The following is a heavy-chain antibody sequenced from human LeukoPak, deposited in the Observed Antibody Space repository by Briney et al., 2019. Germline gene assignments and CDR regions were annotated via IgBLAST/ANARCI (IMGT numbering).Heavy chain of an antibody. Sequence: GGSLRLSCAASGFTFSNYAMHWVRQAPGKGLEWVAAIWYDGSNKYFADSVKGRFTLSRDNSKNTLYLQMNSLRAEDTAVYYCARGRPHGNDYWGQGTLVTVSS. CDR1: GFTFSNYA. CDR2: IWYDGSNK. V-gene: IGHV3-33*01. D-gene: IGHD4-23*01. CDR3: ARGRPHGNDY. J-gene: IGHJ4*02.